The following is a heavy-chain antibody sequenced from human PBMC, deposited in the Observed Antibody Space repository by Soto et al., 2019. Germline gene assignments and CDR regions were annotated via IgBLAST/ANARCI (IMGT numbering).Heavy chain of an antibody. CDR3: ARRGPASGFAY. CDR2: INPDGSST. J-gene: IGHJ4*02. D-gene: IGHD5-12*01. Sequence: EVHLAESGGGLVQPGGSLRLSCAASGFTFSNYWIHWVRQAPGKGLMWVSRINPDGSSTDYADSVKGRFTISRDNAENTLYLQMSSLRAEDTAVYYCARRGPASGFAYWGRGTLVNFSS. V-gene: IGHV3-74*01. CDR1: GFTFSNYW.